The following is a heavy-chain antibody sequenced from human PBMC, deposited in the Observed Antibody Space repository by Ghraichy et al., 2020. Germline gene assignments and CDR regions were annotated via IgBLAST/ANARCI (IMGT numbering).Heavy chain of an antibody. J-gene: IGHJ4*02. D-gene: IGHD4-17*01. CDR1: GFTFSSYA. Sequence: GGSLRLSCAASGFTFSSYAMSWVRQAPGKGLEWVSAISGSGGSTYYADSVKGRFTISRDNSKNTLYLQMNSLRAEDTAVYYCAKARTRVTTTGGYVYWGQKALVAVSS. V-gene: IGHV3-23*01. CDR2: ISGSGGST. CDR3: AKARTRVTTTGGYVY.